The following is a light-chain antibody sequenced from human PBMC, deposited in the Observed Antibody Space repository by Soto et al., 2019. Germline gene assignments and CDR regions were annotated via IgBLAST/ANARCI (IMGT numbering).Light chain of an antibody. V-gene: IGKV1-5*01. CDR1: QSVRSW. CDR2: DAS. CDR3: QQYNSYSYT. J-gene: IGKJ2*01. Sequence: DIQMTQSPSTLSASVGDRVTITCRANQSVRSWLAWYQQKPGKAPNLLIYDASSLESGVPSRFSGSGSGTEFTLTISSLQPDDFATYYCQQYNSYSYTFGQGTKLEI.